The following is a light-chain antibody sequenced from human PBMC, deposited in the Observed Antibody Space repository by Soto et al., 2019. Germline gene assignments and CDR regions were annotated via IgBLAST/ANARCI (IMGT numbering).Light chain of an antibody. Sequence: QSVQTQPPSVSGAPGQRVTISCTGSSSNIGAGYDVHWYQQLPGTAPKLLIYGNSNRPSGVPDRFSGSKSGTSASLAITGLQAEDEADYYCQSYDSSLSGVFGGGTQLTVL. CDR3: QSYDSSLSGV. V-gene: IGLV1-40*01. J-gene: IGLJ3*02. CDR1: SSNIGAGYD. CDR2: GNS.